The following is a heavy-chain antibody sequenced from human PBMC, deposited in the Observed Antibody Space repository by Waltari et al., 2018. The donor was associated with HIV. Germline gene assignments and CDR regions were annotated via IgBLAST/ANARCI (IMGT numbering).Heavy chain of an antibody. V-gene: IGHV4-39*01. D-gene: IGHD1-26*01. CDR2: IYYSGST. Sequence: QLQLQESGPGLVKPSETLSPTCPVSGNSISKSNYFWGWIRKPPGKGLEWIGRIYYSGSTYYNPSLKSRVTISVDTSKNQFSLKVNSVTAADTAVYYCARHALRVGAAYWSFDLWGRGTLVTVSS. CDR3: ARHALRVGAAYWSFDL. J-gene: IGHJ2*01. CDR1: GNSISKSNYF.